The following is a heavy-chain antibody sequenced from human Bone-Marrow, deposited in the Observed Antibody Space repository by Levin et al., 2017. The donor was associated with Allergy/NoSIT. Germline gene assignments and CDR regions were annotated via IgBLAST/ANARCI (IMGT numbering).Heavy chain of an antibody. V-gene: IGHV5-51*01. CDR2: VYPGDSDT. D-gene: IGHD4-11*01. CDR3: ARRSYRDDAFDI. Sequence: GGSLRLSCKGSGYSFTSNWIGWVRQVPGKGLECMGIVYPGDSDTRYSPSFQGQVTISVDKSITTAYLQWSSLKASDTALYYCARRSYRDDAFDIWGQGTMVTVSS. J-gene: IGHJ3*02. CDR1: GYSFTSNW.